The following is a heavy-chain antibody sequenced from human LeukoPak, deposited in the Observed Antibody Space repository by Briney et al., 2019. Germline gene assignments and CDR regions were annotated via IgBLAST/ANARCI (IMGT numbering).Heavy chain of an antibody. V-gene: IGHV3-74*01. Sequence: PGGSLRLSCAVSGFTFRTYWMHWVRQVPGEGLVWVSRINEDGSVTNYADSVKGRFTISRDNAQSTLYLQMNSLRAEDTAVYYCARFRTWGDKAFDYWGQGTLVTVSS. J-gene: IGHJ4*02. CDR3: ARFRTWGDKAFDY. D-gene: IGHD2-21*02. CDR1: GFTFRTYW. CDR2: INEDGSVT.